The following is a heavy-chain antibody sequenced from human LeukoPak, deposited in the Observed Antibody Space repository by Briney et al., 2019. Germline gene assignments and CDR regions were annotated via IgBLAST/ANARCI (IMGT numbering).Heavy chain of an antibody. CDR1: SYTFTNYA. CDR3: AAGSLYYDSSGPTLDLSEGYYMDV. D-gene: IGHD3-22*01. V-gene: IGHV1-18*01. J-gene: IGHJ6*03. CDR2: ISAYNGNT. Sequence: ASVKVSCKASSYTFTNYAFTWVRQAPGQGLEWMGWISAYNGNTNYAQKLQGRVTMTTDTSTSTAYMELRSLRSDDTAVYYCAAGSLYYDSSGPTLDLSEGYYMDVWGKGTTVTISS.